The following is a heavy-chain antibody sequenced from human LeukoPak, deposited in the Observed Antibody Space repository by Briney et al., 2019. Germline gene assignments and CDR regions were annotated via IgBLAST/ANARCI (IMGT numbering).Heavy chain of an antibody. D-gene: IGHD2-15*01. Sequence: SETLSLTCAVYGGSFSGYYWSWVRQPPGKGLEWIGEINHSGSTNYNPSLKSRVTISVDTSKNQFSLKLSSVTAADTAVYYCARVGPANDAFDIWGQGTMVTVSS. CDR3: ARVGPANDAFDI. V-gene: IGHV4-34*01. CDR2: INHSGST. J-gene: IGHJ3*02. CDR1: GGSFSGYY.